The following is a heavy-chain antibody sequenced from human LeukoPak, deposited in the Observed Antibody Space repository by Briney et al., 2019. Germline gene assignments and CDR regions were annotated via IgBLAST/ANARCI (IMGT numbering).Heavy chain of an antibody. CDR2: IYPGDSDT. CDR1: GYSFTSYW. CDR3: ARQPSTAMVRDDAFDI. Sequence: GESLKISCKGSGYSFTSYWIGWVRQMPVKGLEWMGIIYPGDSDTRYSPSFQGQVTISADKSISTAYLQWSSLKASDTAMYYCARQPSTAMVRDDAFDIWGQGTMVTVSS. D-gene: IGHD5-18*01. V-gene: IGHV5-51*01. J-gene: IGHJ3*02.